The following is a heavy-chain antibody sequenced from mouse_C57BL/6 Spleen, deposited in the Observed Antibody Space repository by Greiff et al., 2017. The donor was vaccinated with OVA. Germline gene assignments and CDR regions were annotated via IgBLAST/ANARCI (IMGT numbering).Heavy chain of an antibody. Sequence: VQLQQSGPGLVKPSQSLSLTCSVTGYSITSGYYWNWIRQFPGNKLEWMGYISYDGSNNYNPSLKNRISITRDTSKNQFFLKLNSVTTEDTATYYCARGHGGDYWGQGTSVTVSS. CDR3: ARGHGGDY. V-gene: IGHV3-6*01. CDR2: ISYDGSN. J-gene: IGHJ4*01. CDR1: GYSITSGYY.